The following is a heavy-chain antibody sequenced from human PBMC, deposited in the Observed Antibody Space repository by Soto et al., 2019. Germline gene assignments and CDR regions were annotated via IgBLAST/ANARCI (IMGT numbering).Heavy chain of an antibody. V-gene: IGHV4-59*01. Sequence: SETLSLTFTVSGGSISSYYWSWIRQPPGKGLEWIGYIYYSGSTNYNPSLKSRVTISVDTSKNQFSLKLSSVTAADTAVYYSARLTPYYDILTGPENWFDPWGQGTLVTVSS. D-gene: IGHD3-9*01. J-gene: IGHJ5*02. CDR2: IYYSGST. CDR3: ARLTPYYDILTGPENWFDP. CDR1: GGSISSYY.